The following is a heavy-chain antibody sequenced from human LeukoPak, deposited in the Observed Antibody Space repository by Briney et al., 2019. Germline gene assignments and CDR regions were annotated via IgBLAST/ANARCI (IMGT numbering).Heavy chain of an antibody. CDR2: IHYSGSP. D-gene: IGHD2-2*01. CDR3: ARPAGYRSTASCYEYFDY. J-gene: IGHJ4*02. Sequence: SETLSLTCTVSGGSIRSSSSYWGWIRQPPGKGLEWIGSIHYSGSPNYNPSLKSRVTISVDTSKGQFSLKLTSVTAADTAVYYCARPAGYRSTASCYEYFDYWGQGTLVTVSS. V-gene: IGHV4-39*01. CDR1: GGSIRSSSSY.